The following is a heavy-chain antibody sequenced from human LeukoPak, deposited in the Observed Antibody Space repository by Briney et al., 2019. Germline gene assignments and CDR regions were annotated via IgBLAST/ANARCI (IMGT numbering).Heavy chain of an antibody. D-gene: IGHD6-13*01. CDR1: GFTVSSNY. Sequence: GGSLRLSCAASGFTVSSNYMSWVRQAPGKGLEWVSVIYSGGSTYYADSVKGRFTISRDNSKNTLYLQMNSLRAEDTAVYYCARDDPIEQQLESGAFDIWGQGTMVTVSS. CDR2: IYSGGST. V-gene: IGHV3-66*01. J-gene: IGHJ3*02. CDR3: ARDDPIEQQLESGAFDI.